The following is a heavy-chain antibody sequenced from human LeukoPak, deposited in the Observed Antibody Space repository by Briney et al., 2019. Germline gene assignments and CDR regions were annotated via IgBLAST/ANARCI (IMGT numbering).Heavy chain of an antibody. CDR1: GDSVSSNSAA. D-gene: IGHD3-22*01. J-gene: IGHJ4*02. CDR2: TYYRSKGYN. CDR3: ARRDSSGSFGY. Sequence: SQTLSLTCAVSGDSVSSNSAAWNWIRQWQSRGLEWLERTYYRSKGYNDYAGSVKSRITINRDTSKNQFSLQLNSVTPEDTAVYYCARRDSSGSFGYWGQGTLVTVSS. V-gene: IGHV6-1*01.